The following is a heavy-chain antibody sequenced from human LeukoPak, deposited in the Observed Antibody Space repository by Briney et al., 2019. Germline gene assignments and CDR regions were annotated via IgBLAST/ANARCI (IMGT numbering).Heavy chain of an antibody. J-gene: IGHJ5*02. V-gene: IGHV4-59*01. Sequence: PSETVFLTCTVSVGTISSYYCNWIRQPPGKGLEWIGSIYNSGSTNYNPSLKSRVTISVDTSKNQFSLKLSSVTAADTAVYYCARGFRIAVAVVGWFDPWAREPWSPSPQ. CDR3: ARGFRIAVAVVGWFDP. CDR2: IYNSGST. D-gene: IGHD6-19*01. CDR1: VGTISSYY.